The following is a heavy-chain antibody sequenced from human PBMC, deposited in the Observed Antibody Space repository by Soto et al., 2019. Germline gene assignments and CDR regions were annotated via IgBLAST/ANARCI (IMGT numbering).Heavy chain of an antibody. D-gene: IGHD1-26*01. J-gene: IGHJ4*02. Sequence: QVQLVQSGAEVKKPRSSVKVSCKASGGTFSSYAISWVRQAPGQGLEWMGGIIPIFGTASYAQKFQGRVTITADESTSTAYMELNSRRSEGTAVYYCASVWELTSDYWGQGTLVTVSS. CDR2: IIPIFGTA. CDR3: ASVWELTSDY. V-gene: IGHV1-69*12. CDR1: GGTFSSYA.